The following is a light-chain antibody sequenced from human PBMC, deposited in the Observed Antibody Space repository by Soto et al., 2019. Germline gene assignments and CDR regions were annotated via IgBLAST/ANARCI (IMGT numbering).Light chain of an antibody. CDR3: QQYNSFSWT. V-gene: IGKV1-5*01. CDR2: DAS. Sequence: DIQMTQSPSTLSASVGDSVTITCRASQSITIWLAWYQQKPGKAPKLLIYDASSLEGGVPSRFSGSGSGTEFTPTISGLQPDDFATYYCQQYNSFSWTFGQGTKVDIK. CDR1: QSITIW. J-gene: IGKJ1*01.